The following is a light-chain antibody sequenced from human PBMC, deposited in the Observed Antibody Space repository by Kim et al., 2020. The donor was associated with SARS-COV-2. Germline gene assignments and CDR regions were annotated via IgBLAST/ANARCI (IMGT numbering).Light chain of an antibody. V-gene: IGKV3-20*01. Sequence: SPVERATLSCRTRQSVSNNYLAWYQQKPGQAPRLVIYGASSRATDIPDRFSGSGSETDVTLTIIRLEPDDFAGYYCQQYGSSPPYTFGQGTKLEI. J-gene: IGKJ2*01. CDR3: QQYGSSPPYT. CDR2: GAS. CDR1: QSVSNNY.